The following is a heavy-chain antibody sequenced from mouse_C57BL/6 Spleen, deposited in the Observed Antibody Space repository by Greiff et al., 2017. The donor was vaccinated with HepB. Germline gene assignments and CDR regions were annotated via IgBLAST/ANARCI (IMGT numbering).Heavy chain of an antibody. J-gene: IGHJ4*01. CDR2: INPSSGYT. CDR3: ARDSSGRYYAMDY. Sequence: QVQLQQSGAELAKPGASVKLSCKASGYTFTSYWMHWVKQRPGQGLEWIGYINPSSGYTKYNQKFKDKATLTADKSSSTAYKQLSSLTYEDSAVYDCARDSSGRYYAMDYWGQGTSVTVSS. CDR1: GYTFTSYW. V-gene: IGHV1-7*01. D-gene: IGHD3-2*02.